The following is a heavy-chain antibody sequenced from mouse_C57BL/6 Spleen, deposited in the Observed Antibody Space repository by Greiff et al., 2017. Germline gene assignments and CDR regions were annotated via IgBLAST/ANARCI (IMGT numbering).Heavy chain of an antibody. D-gene: IGHD1-1*01. CDR1: GYTFTSYW. V-gene: IGHV1-55*01. CDR3: ARSGSLLRGAMDY. Sequence: QVQLQQPGAELVKPGASVKMSCKASGYTFTSYWITWVKQRPGQGLEWIGDIYPGSGSTNYNEKFKSKATLTVDTSSSTAYMQLSSLTSEDSAVYYCARSGSLLRGAMDYWGQGTSVTVSS. J-gene: IGHJ4*01. CDR2: IYPGSGST.